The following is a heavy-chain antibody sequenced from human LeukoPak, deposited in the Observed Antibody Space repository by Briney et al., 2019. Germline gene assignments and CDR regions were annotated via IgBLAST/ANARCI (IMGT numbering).Heavy chain of an antibody. J-gene: IGHJ5*02. Sequence: GGSLRLSCAASGFTFSSYAMSWVRQAPGKGLEWVSAISGSGGSTYYADSVKGRFTISRDNSKNTLYLQMNSLRAEDTAVYYCAKDFFLWFREPPGPFDPWGQGTLVTVSS. CDR3: AKDFFLWFREPPGPFDP. CDR2: ISGSGGST. V-gene: IGHV3-23*01. D-gene: IGHD3-10*01. CDR1: GFTFSSYA.